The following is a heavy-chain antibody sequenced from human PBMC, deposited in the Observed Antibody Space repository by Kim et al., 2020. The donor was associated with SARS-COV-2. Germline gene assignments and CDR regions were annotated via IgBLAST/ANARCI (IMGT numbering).Heavy chain of an antibody. D-gene: IGHD6-13*01. CDR2: IYYSGST. J-gene: IGHJ5*02. CDR3: ARYSSSWSWFDP. Sequence: SETLSLTCTVSGGSISSSSYYWGWIRQPPGKGLEWIGSIYYSGSTYYNPSLKSRVTISVDTSKNQFSLKLSSVTAADTAVYYCARYSSSWSWFDPWGQGT. CDR1: GGSISSSSYY. V-gene: IGHV4-39*01.